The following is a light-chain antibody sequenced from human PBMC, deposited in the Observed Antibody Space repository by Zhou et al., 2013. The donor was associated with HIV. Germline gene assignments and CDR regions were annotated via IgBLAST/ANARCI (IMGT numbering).Light chain of an antibody. J-gene: IGKJ5*01. CDR3: QQYHNWPIT. V-gene: IGKV3-15*01. CDR1: QTLNSN. Sequence: EVVLTQSPGTLSLSPGARATLSCRASQTLNSNNLAWYQQRSGHAPRLLVYRASTRATDIPARFSGSGSGTEFTLTISSLQSEDFAVYYCQQYHNWPITFGQGTRLEIK. CDR2: RAS.